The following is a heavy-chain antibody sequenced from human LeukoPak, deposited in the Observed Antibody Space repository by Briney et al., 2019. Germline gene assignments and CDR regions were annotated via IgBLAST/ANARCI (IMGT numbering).Heavy chain of an antibody. CDR3: AKPPAAAYCGGVCFQYYFDY. V-gene: IGHV3-23*01. Sequence: PGGSLRLSCAASGFTFGSYAMSWVRQAPGKGLEWVSAISGSGGSTYYADSVKGRFTISRDNSKNTLYLQMNSLRAEDTAVYYCAKPPAAAYCGGVCFQYYFDYWGQGTLVTVSS. J-gene: IGHJ4*02. CDR1: GFTFGSYA. D-gene: IGHD2-21*01. CDR2: ISGSGGST.